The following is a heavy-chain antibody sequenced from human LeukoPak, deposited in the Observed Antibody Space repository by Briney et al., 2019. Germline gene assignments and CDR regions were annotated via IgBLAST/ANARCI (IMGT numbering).Heavy chain of an antibody. D-gene: IGHD5-24*01. CDR1: GFTFSSYS. J-gene: IGHJ3*02. CDR2: IGSSSSYI. Sequence: PGGSLRLSCAASGFTFSSYSMNWVRQAPGKGLEWVSSIGSSSSYIYYADSVKGRFTISRDNAKNSLYLQMNSLRAEDTAVYYCARDVEMATITLFGAFDIWGQGTMVTVSS. V-gene: IGHV3-21*01. CDR3: ARDVEMATITLFGAFDI.